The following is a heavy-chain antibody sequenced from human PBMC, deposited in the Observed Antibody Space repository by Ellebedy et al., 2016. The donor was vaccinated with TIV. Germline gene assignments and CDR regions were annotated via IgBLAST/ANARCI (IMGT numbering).Heavy chain of an antibody. CDR3: AKDGVDYGDLFDY. D-gene: IGHD4-17*01. CDR2: ISGSGGST. V-gene: IGHV3-23*01. Sequence: GESLKISCAAWGFSFSNFWMSWVRQAPGKGLEWVSAISGSGGSTYYADSVKGRFTISRDNSKNTLYLQMNSLRAEDTAVYYCAKDGVDYGDLFDYWGQGTLVTVSS. CDR1: GFSFSNFW. J-gene: IGHJ4*02.